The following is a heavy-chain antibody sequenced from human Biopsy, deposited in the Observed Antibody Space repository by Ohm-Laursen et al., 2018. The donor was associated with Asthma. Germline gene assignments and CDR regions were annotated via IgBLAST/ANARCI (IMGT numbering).Heavy chain of an antibody. CDR3: ARGYSGSDRIVYYYSGLEV. CDR1: GDSFSNYA. Sequence: SSVKVSCKASGDSFSNYAISWVRQAPGQGLEWMGGLIPVLGTPDHAQMFEGRVTITADESTSTAYMELSSLGSEDTAVYYCARGYSGSDRIVYYYSGLEVWGQGTTVTVSS. V-gene: IGHV1-69*01. J-gene: IGHJ6*02. D-gene: IGHD5-12*01. CDR2: LIPVLGTP.